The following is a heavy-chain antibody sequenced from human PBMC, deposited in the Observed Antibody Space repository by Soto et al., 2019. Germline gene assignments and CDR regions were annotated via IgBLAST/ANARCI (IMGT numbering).Heavy chain of an antibody. CDR1: GYTFTGYY. V-gene: IGHV1-2*02. CDR3: ARRYEDYYYGMDV. CDR2: INPNSGGT. Sequence: GASVKVSCKASGYTFTGYYVHWVRQAPGQGLEWMGWINPNSGGTNYAQKFQGRVTMTRDTSISTAYMELSRLRSDDTAVYYCARRYEDYYYGMDVWGQGTTVTVSS. D-gene: IGHD3-3*01. J-gene: IGHJ6*02.